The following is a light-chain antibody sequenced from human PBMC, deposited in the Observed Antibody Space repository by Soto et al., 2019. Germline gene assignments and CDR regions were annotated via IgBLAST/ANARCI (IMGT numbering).Light chain of an antibody. J-gene: IGKJ5*01. Sequence: EIVLTQSPGTLSLSPGERATLSCRVSQSVSSNYLASYQQKPRQAPTFLIYGASSRATGVPDRFSGSGSGTDFTLPISRLEPEDFAVYYCQQYAGSPQTFGQGTRLEIK. V-gene: IGKV3-20*01. CDR2: GAS. CDR1: QSVSSNY. CDR3: QQYAGSPQT.